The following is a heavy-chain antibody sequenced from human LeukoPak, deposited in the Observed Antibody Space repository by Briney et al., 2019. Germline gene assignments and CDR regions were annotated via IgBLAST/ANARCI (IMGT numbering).Heavy chain of an antibody. D-gene: IGHD2-15*01. Sequence: PGRSLRLSCAASGFTFSSYGMHWVRQAPGKGLEWVAVISYDGSNKYYADSVKGRFTISRDNSKNTLYLQMNSLRAEDTAVYYCAKAIVVVVAAPTDYWGQGTLVTVSS. CDR3: AKAIVVVVAAPTDY. CDR2: ISYDGSNK. J-gene: IGHJ4*02. V-gene: IGHV3-30*18. CDR1: GFTFSSYG.